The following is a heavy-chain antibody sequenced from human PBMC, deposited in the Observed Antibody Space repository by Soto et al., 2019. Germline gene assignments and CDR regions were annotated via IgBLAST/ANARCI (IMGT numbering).Heavy chain of an antibody. Sequence: SETLSLTCTVSGGSISSGGYYWSWVRQHPGKGLEWIGYIYYSGSTYYNPSLKSRVTISVDTSKNQFSLNLSSVTAADTAVYYCARAGHSSSSEGANWFDPWGQGTLVTVSS. CDR1: GGSISSGGYY. D-gene: IGHD6-6*01. J-gene: IGHJ5*02. CDR3: ARAGHSSSSEGANWFDP. CDR2: IYYSGST. V-gene: IGHV4-31*03.